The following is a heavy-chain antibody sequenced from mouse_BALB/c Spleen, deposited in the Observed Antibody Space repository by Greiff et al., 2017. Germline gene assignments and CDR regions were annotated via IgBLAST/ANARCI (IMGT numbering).Heavy chain of an antibody. J-gene: IGHJ4*01. Sequence: QVQLQQSGAELASPGASVTLSCKASGYTFTDHIMNWVKQRPGKGLEWIGRIYPVSGETNYNQKFMGKATFSVDRSSSTVYMVLNSLTSEDPAVYYCASTMITTGGTYYAMDYWGQGTSVTVSS. CDR1: GYTFTDHI. V-gene: IGHV1-11*01. CDR3: ASTMITTGGTYYAMDY. CDR2: IYPVSGET. D-gene: IGHD2-4*01.